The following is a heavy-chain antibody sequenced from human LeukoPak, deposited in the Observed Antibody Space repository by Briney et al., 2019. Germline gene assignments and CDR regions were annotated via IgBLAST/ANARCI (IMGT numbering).Heavy chain of an antibody. J-gene: IGHJ4*02. CDR2: IYYSGST. V-gene: IGHV4-59*08. CDR1: GGSISSYY. Sequence: PSETLSLTCTVSGGSISSYYWSWIRQPPGKGLEWIGYIYYSGSTNYNPSLKSRVTISVDTSKNQFSLKLSSVTAADTAVYYCARWQLPEGFDYWGQGTLVTVSS. D-gene: IGHD1-26*01. CDR3: ARWQLPEGFDY.